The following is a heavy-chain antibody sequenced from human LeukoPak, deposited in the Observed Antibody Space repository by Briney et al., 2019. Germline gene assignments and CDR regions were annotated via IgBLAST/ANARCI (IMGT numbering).Heavy chain of an antibody. J-gene: IGHJ4*02. CDR3: ATYCGSANCHGRFAD. D-gene: IGHD2-2*01. CDR2: IVGSGSRT. Sequence: GGSLRRSCAASGFTFSSYEMSWVRQAPGKGLEWVSIIVGSGSRTYYADSVKGRFTISRDNSKNTLFLQMTSLRAEDTAIYYCATYCGSANCHGRFADWGQGALVTVSS. CDR1: GFTFSSYE. V-gene: IGHV3-23*01.